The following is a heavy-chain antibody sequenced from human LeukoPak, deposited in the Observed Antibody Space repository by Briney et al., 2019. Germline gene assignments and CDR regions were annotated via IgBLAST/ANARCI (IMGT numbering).Heavy chain of an antibody. V-gene: IGHV3-74*01. J-gene: IGHJ3*02. CDR1: GFTFSSYW. Sequence: GGSLRLSCAASGFTFSSYWMHWVRQAPGEGLVWVSRINSDGTTTFYADFVKGRFFIYRDNAKDTVFLQMNNLRTEDMAVYYCARDYGANRRAFDIWGQGTMVTVSS. D-gene: IGHD4-23*01. CDR3: ARDYGANRRAFDI. CDR2: INSDGTTT.